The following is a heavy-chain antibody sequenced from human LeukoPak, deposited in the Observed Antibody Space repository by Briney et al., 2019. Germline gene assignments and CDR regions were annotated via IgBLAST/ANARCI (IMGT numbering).Heavy chain of an antibody. V-gene: IGHV3-53*01. CDR1: GFTGSNNY. J-gene: IGHJ4*02. CDR2: IHSSGAT. Sequence: GGSLRLSCAASGFTGSNNYVSWVRQAPGMGLEWVSAIHSSGATCYADSVKGRFTISRDNSKNTLYLQMNSLRAEDTAVYYCARAPRRFRGIIITPLYYFDYWGQGTLVTVSS. CDR3: ARAPRRFRGIIITPLYYFDY. D-gene: IGHD3-10*01.